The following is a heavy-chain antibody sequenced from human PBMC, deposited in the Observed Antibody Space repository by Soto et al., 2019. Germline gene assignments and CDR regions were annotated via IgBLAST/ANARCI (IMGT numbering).Heavy chain of an antibody. Sequence: ASVKVSCKASGYTFTSYGISWVRQAPGQGLEWMGWISAYNGNTNYAQKLQGRVTMTTDTSTSTAYMELRSLRSDDTAVYYCARDYDFWSGPNWFDPWGQGTLVSVSS. J-gene: IGHJ5*02. CDR1: GYTFTSYG. D-gene: IGHD3-3*01. CDR2: ISAYNGNT. V-gene: IGHV1-18*04. CDR3: ARDYDFWSGPNWFDP.